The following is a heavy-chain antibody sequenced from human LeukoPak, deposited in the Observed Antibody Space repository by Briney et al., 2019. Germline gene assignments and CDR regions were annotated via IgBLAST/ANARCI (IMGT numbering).Heavy chain of an antibody. CDR2: ISGSGGST. Sequence: GGSLRLSYAASGFTFSSYAMSWVRQAPGKGLEWVSAISGSGGSTYYADSVKGRFTISRDNSKNTLYLQMNSLRAEDTAVYYCAKDGDSSGWYRFPFDYWGQGTLVTVSS. D-gene: IGHD6-19*01. V-gene: IGHV3-23*01. J-gene: IGHJ4*02. CDR3: AKDGDSSGWYRFPFDY. CDR1: GFTFSSYA.